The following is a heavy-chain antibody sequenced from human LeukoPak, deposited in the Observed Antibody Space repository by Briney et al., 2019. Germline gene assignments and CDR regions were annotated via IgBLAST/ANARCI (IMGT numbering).Heavy chain of an antibody. CDR3: ARRSGSYSDFDS. CDR1: GFSFTNYW. D-gene: IGHD1-26*01. V-gene: IGHV5-51*01. J-gene: IGHJ4*02. CDR2: IYPGDSDT. Sequence: GESLKISCKGSGFSFTNYWTGWVRKMPGKGLEWLGNIYPGDSDTRYSPSFQGQVAISADKSTSTAYLQWSSLKASDTAMYYCARRSGSYSDFDSWGQGTLVTVSS.